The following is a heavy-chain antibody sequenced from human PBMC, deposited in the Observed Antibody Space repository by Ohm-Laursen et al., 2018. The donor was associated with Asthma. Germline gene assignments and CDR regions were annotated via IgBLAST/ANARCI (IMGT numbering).Heavy chain of an antibody. D-gene: IGHD3-10*01. Sequence: GSLRLSCTASGFTFSNYAMSWVRQAPGKGLEWVSSISGSGDGAYYADSVKGRFTTSRDNSKNTLYLQMNSLRAEDTAVYYCAKIWGLSGYYGSGSYYFDYWGQGTLVTVSS. CDR1: GFTFSNYA. CDR2: ISGSGDGA. V-gene: IGHV3-23*01. J-gene: IGHJ4*02. CDR3: AKIWGLSGYYGSGSYYFDY.